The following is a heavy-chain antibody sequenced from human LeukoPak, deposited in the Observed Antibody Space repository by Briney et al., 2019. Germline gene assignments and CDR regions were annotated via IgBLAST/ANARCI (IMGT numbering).Heavy chain of an antibody. CDR2: IRYDGSNK. CDR1: GFTFSSYG. V-gene: IGHV3-30*02. J-gene: IGHJ3*02. D-gene: IGHD6-13*01. Sequence: GGSLRLSCAASGFTFSSYGMHWVRQAPGKGLEWVAFIRYDGSNKYYADSVKGRFTISRDNSKNTLYLQMNSLRSEDTAVYYCARDREIAAAKHDAFDIWGQGTMVTVSS. CDR3: ARDREIAAAKHDAFDI.